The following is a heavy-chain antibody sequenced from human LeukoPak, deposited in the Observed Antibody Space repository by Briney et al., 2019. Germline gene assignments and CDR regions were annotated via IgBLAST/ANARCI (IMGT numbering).Heavy chain of an antibody. Sequence: SETLSLTCTVSGGSISSSSYYWGWIRQPPGKGLEWIGYIYYSGSTNYNPSLKSRVTISVDTSKNQFSLKLSSVTAADTAVYYCARVHYYDSYACDIWGQGTMVTVSS. CDR2: IYYSGST. CDR1: GGSISSSSYY. CDR3: ARVHYYDSYACDI. V-gene: IGHV4-61*05. D-gene: IGHD3-22*01. J-gene: IGHJ3*02.